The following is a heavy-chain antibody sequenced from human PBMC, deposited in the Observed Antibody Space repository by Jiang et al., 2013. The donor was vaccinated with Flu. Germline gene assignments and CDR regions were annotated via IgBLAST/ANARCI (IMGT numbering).Heavy chain of an antibody. J-gene: IGHJ4*02. V-gene: IGHV5-51*01. CDR2: IYPGDSDT. CDR1: GYSFTNYW. Sequence: GAEVKKPGESLKISCKGSGYSFTNYWIGWVRQMPGKGLEWMGIIYPGDSDTRYSPSFQGQVTISVDKSISTAYLQWSSLKASDTAMYYCARQGSYCGGDCYSGYWGQGSLVTVSS. D-gene: IGHD2-21*01. CDR3: ARQGSYCGGDCYSGY.